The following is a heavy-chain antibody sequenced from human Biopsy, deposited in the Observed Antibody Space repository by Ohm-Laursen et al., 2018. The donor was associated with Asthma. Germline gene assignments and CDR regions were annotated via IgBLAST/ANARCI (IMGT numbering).Heavy chain of an antibody. J-gene: IGHJ6*02. CDR1: GGSFSNYA. V-gene: IGHV1-69*13. D-gene: IGHD5-12*01. Sequence: SVKVSCKASGGSFSNYAISWVRQAPGQGLEWMGGLIPVLGTPDHAQMFEGRVTITADESTSTAYMELSSLSSEDTAVHYCARGYSGSDRIVYYYSGLEVWGQGTTVTVSS. CDR2: LIPVLGTP. CDR3: ARGYSGSDRIVYYYSGLEV.